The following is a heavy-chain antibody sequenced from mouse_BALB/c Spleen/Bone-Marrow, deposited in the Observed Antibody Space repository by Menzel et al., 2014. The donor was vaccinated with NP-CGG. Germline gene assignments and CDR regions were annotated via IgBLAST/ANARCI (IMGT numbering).Heavy chain of an antibody. Sequence: EVQLQQSGPELVKPGASMKIPCKASGYSFTGYTMNWVKQSHGKNLEWIGLINPCNGGTSYNQKFMGKATLTVDKSSSTAYMELLSLTSEDSAVYYCAKWDYYGYAMDYWGQGTSVTVSS. V-gene: IGHV1-18*01. J-gene: IGHJ4*01. CDR1: GYSFTGYT. D-gene: IGHD1-1*01. CDR3: AKWDYYGYAMDY. CDR2: INPCNGGT.